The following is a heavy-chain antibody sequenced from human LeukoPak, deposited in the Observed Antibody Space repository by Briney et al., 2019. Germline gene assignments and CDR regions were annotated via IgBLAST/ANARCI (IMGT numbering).Heavy chain of an antibody. Sequence: SETLSLTCTVSGGSISSSSYYWGWIRQPPGKGLEWVGSIYYSGSTYYNPSLKSRVTISVDTSKNQFSLKLSSVTAAVTAVYYCASYWWGRNFDYWGQGTLVTVSS. D-gene: IGHD2-8*02. CDR3: ASYWWGRNFDY. CDR1: GGSISSSSYY. J-gene: IGHJ4*02. V-gene: IGHV4-39*01. CDR2: IYYSGST.